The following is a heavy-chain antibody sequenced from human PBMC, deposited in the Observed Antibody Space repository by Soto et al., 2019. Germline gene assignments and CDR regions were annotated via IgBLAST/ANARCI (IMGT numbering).Heavy chain of an antibody. Sequence: GGSLRLSCAASGFTFSSYAMSWVRQAPGKGQEWVSAISGSGGSTYYADSVKGRFTISRDNSKNTLYLQMNSLRAEDTAVYYCAKSCDSLTGYYTLVGPGDDWGQGALVTVSS. CDR1: GFTFSSYA. V-gene: IGHV3-23*01. D-gene: IGHD3-9*01. J-gene: IGHJ4*02. CDR3: AKSCDSLTGYYTLVGPGDD. CDR2: ISGSGGST.